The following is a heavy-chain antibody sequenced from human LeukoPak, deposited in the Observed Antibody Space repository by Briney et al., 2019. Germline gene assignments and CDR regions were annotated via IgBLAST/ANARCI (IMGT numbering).Heavy chain of an antibody. Sequence: PGGSLRLSCAASGFTFSSYAMSWVRQAPGKGLEWVSTISGSGGSTFYAVSVKGRFTISRDNSKNTAYLQMNSLRAEDTAVYYCARYYYDSSGYPYYFDYWGQGTLVTVSS. CDR3: ARYYYDSSGYPYYFDY. J-gene: IGHJ4*02. CDR1: GFTFSSYA. D-gene: IGHD3-22*01. V-gene: IGHV3-23*01. CDR2: ISGSGGST.